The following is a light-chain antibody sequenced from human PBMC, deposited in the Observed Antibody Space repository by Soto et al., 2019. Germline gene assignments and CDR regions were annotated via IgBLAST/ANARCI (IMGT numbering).Light chain of an antibody. CDR3: SSYTSSNTLVV. J-gene: IGLJ2*01. CDR1: GSDIGGYNY. Sequence: QSVLTQPASVSGSPGQSLTISCTGTGSDIGGYNYVSWYQQHPGEAPKLMIYEVTNRPSGVSNRFSGSKSGNTVSLTISGLQPEDEADYFCSSYTSSNTLVVFGGGTKLTVL. V-gene: IGLV2-14*01. CDR2: EVT.